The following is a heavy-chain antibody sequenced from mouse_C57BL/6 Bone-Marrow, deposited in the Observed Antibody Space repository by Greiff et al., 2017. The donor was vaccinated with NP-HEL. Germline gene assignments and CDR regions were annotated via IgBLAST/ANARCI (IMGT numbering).Heavy chain of an antibody. CDR3: ARCRYGSSYWYFDV. J-gene: IGHJ1*03. Sequence: QVHVKQSGAELARPGASVKLSCKASGYTFTSYGLSWVKQRTGQGLEWIGEIYPRSGNTYYNEKFKGKATLTADKSSSTAYMELRSLTSEDSAVYFCARCRYGSSYWYFDVWGTGTTVTVSS. CDR1: GYTFTSYG. V-gene: IGHV1-81*01. D-gene: IGHD1-1*01. CDR2: IYPRSGNT.